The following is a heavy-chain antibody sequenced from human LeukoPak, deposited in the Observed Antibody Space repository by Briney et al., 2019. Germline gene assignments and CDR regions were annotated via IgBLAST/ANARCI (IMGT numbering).Heavy chain of an antibody. J-gene: IGHJ4*02. D-gene: IGHD1-26*01. V-gene: IGHV3-15*01. CDR1: GFTFNNAW. CDR2: IKSKTDGGTT. Sequence: PGRSLRLSCAASGFTFNNAWMSWVRQAPGNWLEWVGRIKSKTDGGTTDYAAPVKGRFTISRDDSKNTLYLQMNSLKTEDAAVYYCVTSLVGAGYWGRGTLVTVSS. CDR3: VTSLVGAGY.